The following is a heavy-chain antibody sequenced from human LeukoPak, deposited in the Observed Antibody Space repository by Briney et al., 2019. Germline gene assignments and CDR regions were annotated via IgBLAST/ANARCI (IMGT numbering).Heavy chain of an antibody. D-gene: IGHD5-18*01. CDR2: ISGSGGST. Sequence: GGSLRLSCAASGFTFSSYAMSWVRQAPGKGLEWVSAISGSGGSTYYADSVKGRFTISRDNSKNALYLQMNSLRAEDTAVYYCAKRITGYSYGCDYWGQGTLVTVSS. J-gene: IGHJ4*02. CDR1: GFTFSSYA. V-gene: IGHV3-23*01. CDR3: AKRITGYSYGCDY.